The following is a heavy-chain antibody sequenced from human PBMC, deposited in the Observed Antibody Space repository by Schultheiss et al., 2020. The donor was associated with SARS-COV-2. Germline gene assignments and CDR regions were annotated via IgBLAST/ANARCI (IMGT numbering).Heavy chain of an antibody. V-gene: IGHV3-20*04. D-gene: IGHD5-18*01. CDR1: GFTFDDYG. J-gene: IGHJ6*02. CDR2: INWNGGST. Sequence: GGSLRLSCAASGFTFDDYGMSWVRQAPGKGLEWVSGINWNGGSTGYADSVKGRFTISRDNSKNTLYLQMNSLRAEDTAVYYCARDSHTAMGYGMDVWGQGTTVTVSS. CDR3: ARDSHTAMGYGMDV.